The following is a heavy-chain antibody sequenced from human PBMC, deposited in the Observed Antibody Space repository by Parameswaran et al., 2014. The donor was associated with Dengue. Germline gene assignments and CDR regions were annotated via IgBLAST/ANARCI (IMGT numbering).Heavy chain of an antibody. CDR3: ARDPLAGGGGFDP. D-gene: IGHD2-15*01. CDR2: INPNSGGT. Sequence: WVRQAPGQGLEWMGWINPNSGGTNYAQKFQGRVTMTRDTSISTAYMELSRLRSDDTAVYYCARDPLAGGGGFDPWGQGTLVTVSS. V-gene: IGHV1-2*02. J-gene: IGHJ5*02.